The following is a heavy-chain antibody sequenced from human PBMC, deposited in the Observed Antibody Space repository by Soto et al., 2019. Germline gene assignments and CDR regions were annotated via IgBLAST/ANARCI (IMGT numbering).Heavy chain of an antibody. V-gene: IGHV6-1*01. CDR1: GDSVSSNSAA. CDR2: TYYRSKWYN. CDR3: ARVQGCSGGSCWFDP. Sequence: SQTLSRTCAISGDSVSSNSAAWNWIRQSPSRGLEWLGRTYYRSKWYNDYAVSVKSRITINPDTSKNQFSLQLNSVTAADTAVYYCARVQGCSGGSCWFDPWGQGTLVTVSS. D-gene: IGHD2-15*01. J-gene: IGHJ5*02.